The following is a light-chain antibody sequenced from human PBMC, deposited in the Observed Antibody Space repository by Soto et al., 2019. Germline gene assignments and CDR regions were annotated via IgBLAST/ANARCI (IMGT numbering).Light chain of an antibody. Sequence: IVLTQSPGTLSLSPGERATLSCRASQSVSSAFFAWYQKKPGQPLRLLIYATASRATGIPDRFSGSGSATDFTLTISRLEPEDFAVYYCQQYGDSPPTFGRGTKVDI. CDR3: QQYGDSPPT. CDR1: QSVSSAF. V-gene: IGKV3-20*01. J-gene: IGKJ2*01. CDR2: ATA.